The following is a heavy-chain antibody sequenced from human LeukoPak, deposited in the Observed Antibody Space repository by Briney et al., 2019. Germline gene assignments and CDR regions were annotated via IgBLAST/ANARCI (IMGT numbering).Heavy chain of an antibody. CDR1: GFTFRSYA. J-gene: IGHJ4*02. CDR3: VRVLTGDGWSGFDY. Sequence: GGSLRLSCAASGFTFRSYAMHWVRQAPGKGQEWVAVISDDGSRQHYADFLEGRFTISRDNSKNTVSLQMSSLTSEDTAVYFCVRVLTGDGWSGFDYWGQGTLVTVSS. CDR2: ISDDGSRQ. D-gene: IGHD6-19*01. V-gene: IGHV3-30*15.